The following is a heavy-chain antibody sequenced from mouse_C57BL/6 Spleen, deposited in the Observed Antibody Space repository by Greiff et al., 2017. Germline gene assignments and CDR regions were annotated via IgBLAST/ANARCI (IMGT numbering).Heavy chain of an antibody. J-gene: IGHJ3*01. CDR3: ARGGPYYYGSSYEGFAY. CDR2: IYPGSGST. Sequence: QVQLQQPGAELVKPGASVKMSCKASGYTFTSYWITWVKQRPGQGLEWIGDIYPGSGSTNYNEKFKSKATLTVDTSSSTAYMQLSSLTSEDSAVYYCARGGPYYYGSSYEGFAYWGQGTLVTVSA. CDR1: GYTFTSYW. V-gene: IGHV1-55*01. D-gene: IGHD1-1*01.